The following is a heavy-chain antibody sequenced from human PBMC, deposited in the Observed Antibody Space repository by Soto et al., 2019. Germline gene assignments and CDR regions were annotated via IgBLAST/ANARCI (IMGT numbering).Heavy chain of an antibody. CDR1: GFTFSDSA. CDR2: IRSKANSYAT. V-gene: IGHV3-73*01. Sequence: GGSLRLSCAASGFTFSDSAMHWVRQASGKGLEWVGRIRSKANSYATAYAASVKGRFTISRDDSKSTAYLQMNSLKTEDTAVYYCTRLEDIVVVPAAPWGQGTLVTVSS. CDR3: TRLEDIVVVPAAP. D-gene: IGHD2-2*01. J-gene: IGHJ5*02.